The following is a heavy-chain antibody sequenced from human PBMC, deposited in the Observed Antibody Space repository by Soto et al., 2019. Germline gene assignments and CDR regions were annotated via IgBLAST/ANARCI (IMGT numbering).Heavy chain of an antibody. Sequence: PGGSLRLSCAASGFTFSSYAMHWVRQAPGKGLEWVAVISYDGSNKYYADSVKGRFTISRDNSKNTLYLQMNSLRAEDTAVYYCAKGGIAAADRGWFDPWGQGTLVTVSS. CDR1: GFTFSSYA. CDR2: ISYDGSNK. D-gene: IGHD6-13*01. V-gene: IGHV3-30-3*01. J-gene: IGHJ5*02. CDR3: AKGGIAAADRGWFDP.